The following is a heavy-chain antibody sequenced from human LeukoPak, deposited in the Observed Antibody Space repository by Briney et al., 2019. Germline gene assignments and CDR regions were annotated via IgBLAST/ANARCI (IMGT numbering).Heavy chain of an antibody. D-gene: IGHD2-21*01. CDR3: ARASLDVMVNY. J-gene: IGHJ4*02. CDR1: GYTFTRYS. V-gene: IGHV1-46*01. CDR2: IDPAGGTT. Sequence: ASVKVSCKASGYTFTRYSMHCVRQAPGQGLEWMGVIDPAGGTTNYAQKFQDRVTVTRDTSTSTVYLDLSSLRSEDTAVYYCARASLDVMVNYWGQGTLVTVSS.